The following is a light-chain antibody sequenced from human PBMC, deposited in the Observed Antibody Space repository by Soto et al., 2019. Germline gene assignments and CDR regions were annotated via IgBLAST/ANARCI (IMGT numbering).Light chain of an antibody. J-gene: IGKJ1*01. CDR3: QQYGSSVT. CDR1: QSIGNY. V-gene: IGKV3-20*01. Sequence: EVVLTQSPATLSFSPGEGATLSCRASQSIGNYLAWYQQKPGQAPRLLIYATSNRATGIPARFSSSGSGTDFTLTISRLEPEDFAVYYCQQYGSSVTFGQGTKVDIK. CDR2: ATS.